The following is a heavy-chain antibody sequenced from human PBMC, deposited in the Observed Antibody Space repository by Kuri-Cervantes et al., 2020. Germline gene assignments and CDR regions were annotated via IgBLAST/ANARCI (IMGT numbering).Heavy chain of an antibody. D-gene: IGHD4-23*01. CDR2: IIPIFGTA. CDR3: AGGWVDDYGGNSGYYGMDV. CDR1: GGTFSSYA. Sequence: SVKVSCKASGGTFSSYAISWVRQAPGQGLEWMGGIIPIFGTANYAQKFQGRVTITADGSTSTAYMELSSLRSEDTAVYYCAGGWVDDYGGNSGYYGMDVWGQGTTVTVSS. J-gene: IGHJ6*02. V-gene: IGHV1-69*13.